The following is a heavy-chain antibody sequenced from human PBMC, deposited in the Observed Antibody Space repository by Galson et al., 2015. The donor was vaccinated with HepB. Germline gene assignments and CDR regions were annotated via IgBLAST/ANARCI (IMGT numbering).Heavy chain of an antibody. CDR2: ISTNTGDP. D-gene: IGHD6-13*01. V-gene: IGHV7-4-1*02. CDR1: GYTFTNYA. Sequence: SVKVSCKASGYTFTNYAMNWVRQAPGQGLEWMGWISTNTGDPTYAQGFTGRFVFSLDTSVSTAYLQISSLKAEDTAVYYCARGIAAADYWGQGTLVTVSS. CDR3: ARGIAAADY. J-gene: IGHJ4*02.